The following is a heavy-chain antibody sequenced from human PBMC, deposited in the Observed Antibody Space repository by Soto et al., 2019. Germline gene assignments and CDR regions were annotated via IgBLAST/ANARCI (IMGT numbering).Heavy chain of an antibody. V-gene: IGHV3-7*03. CDR2: IKHDGSAK. Sequence: SLRLSCAVSGFTISSYWMSWVRQAPGKGLEWVANIKHDGSAKYYVDSVKGRFAISKDNAKNSLYLQMNSVRAEDTAVYYCARGYSSSPNWFDPWGQGTLVTVSS. CDR1: GFTISSYW. J-gene: IGHJ5*02. D-gene: IGHD6-6*01. CDR3: ARGYSSSPNWFDP.